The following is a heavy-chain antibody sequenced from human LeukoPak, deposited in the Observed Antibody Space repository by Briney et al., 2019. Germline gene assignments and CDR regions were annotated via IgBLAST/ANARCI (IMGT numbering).Heavy chain of an antibody. CDR1: GFAFSSYS. D-gene: IGHD4-23*01. V-gene: IGHV3-48*04. Sequence: HSGGSLRLSCAASGFAFSSYSMNWVRQAPGKGLEWVSYISGSSSTIYYADSVKGRFTISRDNAKNSLYLQMNSLRAEDTAIYYCAKDARSFGGTYFDYWGQGIQVTVSS. CDR3: AKDARSFGGTYFDY. CDR2: ISGSSSTI. J-gene: IGHJ4*02.